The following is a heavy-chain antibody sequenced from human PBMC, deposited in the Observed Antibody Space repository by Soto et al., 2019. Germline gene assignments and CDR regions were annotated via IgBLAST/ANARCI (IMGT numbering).Heavy chain of an antibody. Sequence: PSETVSRTCTVSGGSISSGGYYWSWIREHPGKGLEWIGYMYYGGSTYYNPSLKSRATISGDTSKNQFSLKLSSVTAADTAVYYCARGGYYYENSGQNAYDYWGQVILVTVS. D-gene: IGHD3-22*01. CDR1: GGSISSGGYY. CDR3: ARGGYYYENSGQNAYDY. V-gene: IGHV4-31*03. CDR2: MYYGGST. J-gene: IGHJ4*01.